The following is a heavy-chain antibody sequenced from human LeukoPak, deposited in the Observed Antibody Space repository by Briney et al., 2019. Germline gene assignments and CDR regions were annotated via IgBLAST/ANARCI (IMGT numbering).Heavy chain of an antibody. CDR1: GFTFSNFW. D-gene: IGHD4-17*01. V-gene: IGHV3-49*04. CDR2: IRSKAYGGTI. CDR3: TNYGDYGWWFDP. Sequence: GGSLRLSCAASGFTFSNFWMTWVRQAPGKGLEWVGFIRSKAYGGTIEYAASVKGRFTISRDDSKSIAYLQMNSLKTEDTAVYYCTNYGDYGWWFDPWGQGTLVTVSS. J-gene: IGHJ5*02.